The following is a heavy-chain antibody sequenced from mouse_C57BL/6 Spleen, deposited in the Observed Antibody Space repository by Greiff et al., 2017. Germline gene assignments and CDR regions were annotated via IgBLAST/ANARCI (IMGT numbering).Heavy chain of an antibody. CDR1: GFTFSSYA. J-gene: IGHJ4*01. D-gene: IGHD2-5*01. V-gene: IGHV5-9-1*02. Sequence: EVKVVESGEGLVKPGGSLKLSCAASGFTFSSYAMSWVRQTPEKRLEWVAYISSGGDYIYYADTVKGRFTISRDNARNTLYLQMSSLKSEDTAMYYCTRGDYYSNYGGGYYAMDYWGQGTSVTVSS. CDR3: TRGDYYSNYGGGYYAMDY. CDR2: ISSGGDYI.